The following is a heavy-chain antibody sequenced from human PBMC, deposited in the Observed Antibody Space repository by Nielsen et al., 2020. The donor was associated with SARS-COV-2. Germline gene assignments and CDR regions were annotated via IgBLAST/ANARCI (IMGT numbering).Heavy chain of an antibody. CDR2: VSQTGTT. J-gene: IGHJ6*03. CDR3: ARGALVVVPSPVLCLGPIVYYFSLDV. CDR1: SGSVSSSSW. V-gene: IGHV4-4*02. Sequence: SETLSLTCAVSSGSVSSSSWWTWVRQSPGKGLQWIGEVSQTGTTNYNPSLKGRVTLLIDKSRSQFSLRLTSVSAADTAVYFCARGALVVVPSPVLCLGPIVYYFSLDVWGKWTTFIVSS. D-gene: IGHD2-2*01.